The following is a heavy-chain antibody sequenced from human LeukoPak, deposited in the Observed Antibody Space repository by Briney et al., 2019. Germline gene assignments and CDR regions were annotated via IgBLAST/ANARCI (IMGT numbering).Heavy chain of an antibody. D-gene: IGHD6-13*01. CDR1: GFTFSNYA. Sequence: GGSLRLSCAASGFTFSNYAMSWVRQAPGKGLEWVSALSGSGGSAYYADSVKGRFTISRDNSKNTLYLQMNSLRAEDTAVYYCASLAAAGMNDYWGQGTLVTVSS. CDR2: LSGSGGSA. CDR3: ASLAAAGMNDY. V-gene: IGHV3-23*01. J-gene: IGHJ4*02.